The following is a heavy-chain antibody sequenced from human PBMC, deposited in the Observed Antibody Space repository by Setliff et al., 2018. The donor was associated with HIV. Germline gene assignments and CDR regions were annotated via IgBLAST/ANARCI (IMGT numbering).Heavy chain of an antibody. CDR1: EFSFNNSW. Sequence: GSLRLSCASSEFSFNNSWMTWVRQAPGRGLEWVGFIRNRGYGGTIEYAASVKGRFSISRDDSKSVAYLQMNSLRVEDTAVYYCVRAAAGLDIWSQGIRVTVSS. CDR3: VRAAAGLDI. CDR2: IRNRGYGGTI. V-gene: IGHV3-49*04. J-gene: IGHJ4*02.